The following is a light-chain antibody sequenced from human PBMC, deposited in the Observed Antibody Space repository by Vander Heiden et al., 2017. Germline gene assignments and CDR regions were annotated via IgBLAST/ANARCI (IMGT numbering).Light chain of an antibody. CDR2: AES. CDR1: QSISSY. J-gene: IGKJ1*01. CDR3: QQSYRTLTWT. Sequence: DIPMTQSPSSLSASVGDRVTITCRASQSISSYLKWYQQKPGKAPKLLIYAESSLQSGGPSSFSGSGSGTDFTLTISSLQPEDFATYYCQQSYRTLTWTFGQGTKVEIK. V-gene: IGKV1-39*01.